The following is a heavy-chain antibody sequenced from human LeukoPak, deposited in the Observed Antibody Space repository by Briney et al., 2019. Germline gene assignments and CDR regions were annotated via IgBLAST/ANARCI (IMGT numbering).Heavy chain of an antibody. J-gene: IGHJ4*02. CDR2: INPNSGGT. V-gene: IGHV1-2*02. CDR3: ARQVDSSGWDEIDY. D-gene: IGHD6-19*01. Sequence: GASVKVSCKASGYTFTGYYMHWVRQAPGQGLEWMGWINPNSGGTNYAQKFQGRVTMTRDTSISTAYMELSRLRSDDTAVYYCARQVDSSGWDEIDYWGQGTLVTVSS. CDR1: GYTFTGYY.